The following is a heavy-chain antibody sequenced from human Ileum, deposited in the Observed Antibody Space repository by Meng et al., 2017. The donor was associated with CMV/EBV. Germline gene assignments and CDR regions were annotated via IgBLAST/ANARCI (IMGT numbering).Heavy chain of an antibody. D-gene: IGHD6-13*01. CDR3: ARDEAAAGTGIDY. CDR2: IYYSGST. J-gene: IGHJ4*02. Sequence: QVRLQDSGPGLVKPLETLSLTCTVSGGSISSSSYYWGWIRQPPGKGLEWIGSIYYSGSTYYNPSLKSRVTISVDTSKNQFSLKLSSVTAADTAVYYCARDEAAAGTGIDYWGQGTLVTVSS. V-gene: IGHV4-39*07. CDR1: GGSISSSSYY.